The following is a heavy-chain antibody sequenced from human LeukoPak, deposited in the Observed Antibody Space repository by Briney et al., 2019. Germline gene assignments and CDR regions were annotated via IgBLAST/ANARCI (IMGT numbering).Heavy chain of an antibody. CDR1: GFTFSSYA. V-gene: IGHV3-23*01. D-gene: IGHD2-15*01. Sequence: PGGSLRLSCAASGFTFSSYAMSWVRRAPGKGLEWVSTISGSGAGTYYADSVKGRFTISRDNSENALYLQMNSLRAEDTAIYYCAKTTTGYSSGRYPAWPIDYWGQGTLVTVSS. CDR3: AKTTTGYSSGRYPAWPIDY. CDR2: ISGSGAGT. J-gene: IGHJ4*02.